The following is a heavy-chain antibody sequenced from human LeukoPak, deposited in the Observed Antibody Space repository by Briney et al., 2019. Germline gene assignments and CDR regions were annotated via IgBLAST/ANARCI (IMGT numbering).Heavy chain of an antibody. V-gene: IGHV3-74*01. J-gene: IGHJ4*02. CDR1: GSTFSRYW. CDR3: TTGIGNYYYY. D-gene: IGHD3-10*01. Sequence: GGSLRLSYAASGSTFSRYWMHWVRQAPGKGLVWVSRVKSDGSDTIYADSVKGRFTISRDNAKNTLYLQMVSLRAEDTAVYYCTTGIGNYYYYWGQGTLVTVAS. CDR2: VKSDGSDT.